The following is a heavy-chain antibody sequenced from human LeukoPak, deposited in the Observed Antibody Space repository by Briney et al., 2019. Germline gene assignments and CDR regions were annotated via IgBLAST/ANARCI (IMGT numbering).Heavy chain of an antibody. V-gene: IGHV3-23*01. CDR1: GFTFSTYT. D-gene: IGHD3-16*01. CDR2: ITGSGRTT. J-gene: IGHJ4*02. Sequence: GGSLRLPCAASGFTFSTYTMTWVRQAPGKGLEWISSITGSGRTTYYADSVKGRFIISRDSSKNTLHIQMNSLTAEDTAVYYCASGGWQLTLDYWGQGTLVTVSS. CDR3: ASGGWQLTLDY.